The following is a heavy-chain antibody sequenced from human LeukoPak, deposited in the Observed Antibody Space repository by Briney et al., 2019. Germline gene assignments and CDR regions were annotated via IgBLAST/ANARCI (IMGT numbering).Heavy chain of an antibody. CDR1: GYTFTSYY. J-gene: IGHJ5*02. CDR2: IIPIFGTA. Sequence: ASVKVSCKASGYTFTSYYMHWVRQAPGQGLEWMGGIIPIFGTANYAQKFQGRVTITADESTSTAYMELSSLRSEDTAVYYCARVYCTNGVCYSNWFDPWGQGTLVTVSS. V-gene: IGHV1-69*13. CDR3: ARVYCTNGVCYSNWFDP. D-gene: IGHD2-8*01.